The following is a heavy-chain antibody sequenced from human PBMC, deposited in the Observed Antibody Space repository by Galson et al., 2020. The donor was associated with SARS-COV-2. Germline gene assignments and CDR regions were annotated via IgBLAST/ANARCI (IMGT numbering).Heavy chain of an antibody. J-gene: IGHJ5*02. CDR2: IYWDDYK. CDR1: GFSLSTSGVG. CDR3: AHRRSGWYVGWFDP. Sequence: KMSGPTLVKPTQTLTLTCTFSGFSLSTSGVGVGWIRQPPGKALEWLALIYWDDYKRYSPSLKSRLTITKDTSKNQVVLTMTNMDPVDTATYYCAHRRSGWYVGWFDPWGQGTLVTVSS. V-gene: IGHV2-5*02. D-gene: IGHD6-19*01.